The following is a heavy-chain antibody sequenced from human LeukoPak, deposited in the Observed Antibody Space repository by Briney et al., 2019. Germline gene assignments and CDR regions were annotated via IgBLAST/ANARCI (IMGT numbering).Heavy chain of an antibody. Sequence: SVKVSCKASGGTFSSYAISWVRQAPGQGLEWMGGIIPIFVAANYAQKFQGRVTITTDESTNTAYMELSSLRSEDTAVYYCAREIGVYFDYWGQGTLVTVSS. CDR1: GGTFSSYA. CDR3: AREIGVYFDY. J-gene: IGHJ4*02. V-gene: IGHV1-69*05. CDR2: IIPIFVAA. D-gene: IGHD3-10*01.